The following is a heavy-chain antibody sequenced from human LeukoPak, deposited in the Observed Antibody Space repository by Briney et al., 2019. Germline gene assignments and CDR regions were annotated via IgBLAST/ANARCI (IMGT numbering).Heavy chain of an antibody. CDR2: INHSGST. D-gene: IGHD2-2*01. CDR1: GGSLSGFS. Sequence: PQTLSPTCALSGGSLSGFSSGWIRHPPEKGLGYTGEINHSGSTTNNTSPKSGVTISVDTSKNQFSLKRSPVTAADTAVYFCARSPRYCCITSCYLLDDWGQGTLVTVSS. V-gene: IGHV4-34*01. J-gene: IGHJ4*02. CDR3: ARSPRYCCITSCYLLDD.